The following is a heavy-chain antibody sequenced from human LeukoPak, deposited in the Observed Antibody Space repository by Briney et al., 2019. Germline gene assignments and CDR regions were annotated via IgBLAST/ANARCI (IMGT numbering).Heavy chain of an antibody. Sequence: NSSETLSLTCAVSGGSISSGGYSWSWIRQPPGKGLEWIGYIYHSGSTYYNPSLKSRVTISVDRSKNQFSLKLSSVTAADTAVYYCARDLGTHGNYDSSGQGWFDPWGQGTLVTVSS. CDR2: IYHSGST. CDR1: GGSISSGGYS. J-gene: IGHJ5*02. CDR3: ARDLGTHGNYDSSGQGWFDP. V-gene: IGHV4-30-2*01. D-gene: IGHD3-22*01.